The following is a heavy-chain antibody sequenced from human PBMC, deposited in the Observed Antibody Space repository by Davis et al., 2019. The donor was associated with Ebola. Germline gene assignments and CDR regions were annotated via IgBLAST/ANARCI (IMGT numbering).Heavy chain of an antibody. CDR2: IRYDGSNK. CDR1: GFTFSSYS. CDR3: ARGSVEQWLVPDY. D-gene: IGHD6-19*01. J-gene: IGHJ4*02. V-gene: IGHV3-30*02. Sequence: GGSLRLSCAASGFTFSSYSMNWVRQAPGKGLEWVAFIRYDGSNKYYADSVKGRFTISRDNAQNSLYLQMNSLRAEDTAVYYCARGSVEQWLVPDYWGQGTLVTVSS.